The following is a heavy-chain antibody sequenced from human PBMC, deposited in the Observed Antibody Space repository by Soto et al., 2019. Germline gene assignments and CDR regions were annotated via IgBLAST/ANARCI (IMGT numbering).Heavy chain of an antibody. Sequence: SETLSLTCAVYGGSFSGYYWSWIRQPPGKGLEWIGEINHSGSTNYNPSLKSRVTISVDTSKNQFSLKLSSMTAADTAVYYCASNGGGIAARPGIDYWGQGTLVTVSS. D-gene: IGHD6-6*01. CDR1: GGSFSGYY. J-gene: IGHJ4*02. CDR2: INHSGST. V-gene: IGHV4-34*01. CDR3: ASNGGGIAARPGIDY.